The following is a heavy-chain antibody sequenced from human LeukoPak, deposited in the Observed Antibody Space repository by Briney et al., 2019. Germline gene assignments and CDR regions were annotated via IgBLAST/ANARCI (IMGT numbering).Heavy chain of an antibody. CDR1: GGTFSSYA. Sequence: GSSVKVSCKASGGTFSSYAISWVRQAPGQGLEWMGRIIPILGIANYAQKFQGRVTITADKSTSTAYMELSSLRSEDTAVYYCARDPSYAVAGSYYYYGMDVWGQGTTVTVSS. CDR3: ARDPSYAVAGSYYYYGMDV. J-gene: IGHJ6*02. D-gene: IGHD6-19*01. CDR2: IIPILGIA. V-gene: IGHV1-69*04.